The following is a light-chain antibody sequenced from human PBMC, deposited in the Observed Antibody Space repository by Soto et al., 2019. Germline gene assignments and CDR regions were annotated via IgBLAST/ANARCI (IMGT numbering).Light chain of an antibody. Sequence: EIVLTQSPATLSLSPGERPTLSCRASQSVSSYLAWYQQKPGQAPRLLIYDASNRATGISARFSGSGSGTDFTLTISSLEPEDFAVYYCQQRYNWPLTFGPGTKVDIK. CDR2: DAS. CDR1: QSVSSY. CDR3: QQRYNWPLT. J-gene: IGKJ3*01. V-gene: IGKV3-11*01.